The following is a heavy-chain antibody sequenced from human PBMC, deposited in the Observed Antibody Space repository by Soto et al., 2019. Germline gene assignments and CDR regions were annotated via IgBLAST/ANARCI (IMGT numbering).Heavy chain of an antibody. CDR2: INGVGSST. CDR1: GLSISNYW. Sequence: LRLSCAASGLSISNYWMHWVRQAPGKGLVWVSRINGVGSSTDYADSVKGRFTISRDNAKNTLYLQMNSLTVADTALYYCVTLIPPQAYWGQGTLVTVSS. J-gene: IGHJ4*02. D-gene: IGHD2-2*02. CDR3: VTLIPPQAY. V-gene: IGHV3-74*01.